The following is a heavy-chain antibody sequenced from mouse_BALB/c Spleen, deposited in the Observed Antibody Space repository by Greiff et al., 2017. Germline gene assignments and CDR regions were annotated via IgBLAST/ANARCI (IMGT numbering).Heavy chain of an antibody. CDR1: GYTFTSYW. Sequence: VQLKQSGTVLARPGASVKMSCKASGYTFTSYWMHWVKQRPGQGLEWIGAIYPGNSDTSYNQKFKGKAKLTAVTSTSTAYMELISLTNEDSAVYYCTREDDYDGFAYWGQGTLVTVSA. D-gene: IGHD2-4*01. CDR3: TREDDYDGFAY. V-gene: IGHV1-5*01. CDR2: IYPGNSDT. J-gene: IGHJ3*01.